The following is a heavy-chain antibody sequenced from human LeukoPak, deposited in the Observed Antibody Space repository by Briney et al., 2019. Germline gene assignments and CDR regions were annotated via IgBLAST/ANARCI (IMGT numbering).Heavy chain of an antibody. CDR1: GGSFSGYY. Sequence: PSETLSLTCAVYGGSFSGYYWSWIRQPPGKGLEWIGEINHSGSTNYNPSLKSRVTISVDTSKNQFSLKLSSVTAADTAVYYCARHLILRWYVSGWFDPWGQGTLVTVSS. CDR2: INHSGST. D-gene: IGHD4-23*01. CDR3: ARHLILRWYVSGWFDP. J-gene: IGHJ5*02. V-gene: IGHV4-34*01.